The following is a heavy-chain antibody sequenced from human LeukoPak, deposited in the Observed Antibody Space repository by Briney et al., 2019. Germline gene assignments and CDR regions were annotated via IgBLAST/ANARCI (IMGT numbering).Heavy chain of an antibody. CDR2: INPSGGST. CDR3: ARVSIAAAYDY. D-gene: IGHD6-13*01. Sequence: VASVKVSCTAPGYTFTSYYMHWVRQAPGQGLEWMGIINPSGGSTSYAQKFQGRVTMTRDASTSTVYMELSSLRSEDTAVYYCARVSIAAAYDYWGQGTLVTVSS. V-gene: IGHV1-46*01. CDR1: GYTFTSYY. J-gene: IGHJ4*02.